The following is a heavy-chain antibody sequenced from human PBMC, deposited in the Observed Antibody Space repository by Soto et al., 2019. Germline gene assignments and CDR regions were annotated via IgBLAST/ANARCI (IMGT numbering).Heavy chain of an antibody. CDR2: IYYIGGT. CDR3: ARDEGYCISTSCDTAGFDY. CDR1: GDSIISYY. V-gene: IGHV4-59*12. D-gene: IGHD2-2*01. J-gene: IGHJ4*02. Sequence: SETLSLTCTVSGDSIISYYWSWILQPPWKGLEWIGYIYYIGGTNYNPSLKSRVTISVDTSKNQFSLKLSSVTAADTAVYYCARDEGYCISTSCDTAGFDYWGQGTLVTVSS.